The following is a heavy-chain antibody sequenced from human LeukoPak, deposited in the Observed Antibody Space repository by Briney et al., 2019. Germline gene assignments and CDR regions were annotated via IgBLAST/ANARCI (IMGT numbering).Heavy chain of an antibody. J-gene: IGHJ4*02. D-gene: IGHD6-13*01. Sequence: GGSLRLSCAAPGFTFSSYSMNWVRQAPGKGLEWVSSISSSSYIYYADSVKGRFTISRDNAKNSLYLQMNSLRAEDTAVYYCARPTYSSSWQIDYWGQGTLVTVSS. CDR1: GFTFSSYS. CDR3: ARPTYSSSWQIDY. V-gene: IGHV3-21*01. CDR2: ISSSSYI.